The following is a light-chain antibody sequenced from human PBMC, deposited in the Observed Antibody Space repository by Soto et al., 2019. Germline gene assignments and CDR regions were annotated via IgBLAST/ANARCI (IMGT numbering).Light chain of an antibody. V-gene: IGKV1-5*03. J-gene: IGKJ1*01. CDR3: QQYNSYWT. Sequence: DIPMTQSPSTLSASVGDRVTITCRASQSISGWLAWYQQKPGKAPKLLIYKASGLESGVPSRFSGSGYGTEFTLTISSLQPDDFATYYCQQYNSYWTFGQGTKVEIK. CDR1: QSISGW. CDR2: KAS.